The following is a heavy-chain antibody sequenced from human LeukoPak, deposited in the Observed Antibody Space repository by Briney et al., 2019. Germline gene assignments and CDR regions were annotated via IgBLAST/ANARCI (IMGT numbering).Heavy chain of an antibody. CDR1: GYSFTSYW. V-gene: IGHV1-2*02. D-gene: IGHD6-19*01. CDR3: ATFSSGRS. CDR2: INPNSGGT. Sequence: GESLKISCKGSGYSFTSYWIGWVRQMPGKGLEWMGWINPNSGGTNFAQKFQGRVTMTRDTSINTAYMDLSSLRSDDTAAYYCATFSSGRSWGQGTLVTVSS. J-gene: IGHJ4*02.